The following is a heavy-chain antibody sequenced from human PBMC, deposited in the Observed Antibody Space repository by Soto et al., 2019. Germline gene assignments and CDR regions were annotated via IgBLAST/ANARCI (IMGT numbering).Heavy chain of an antibody. Sequence: QLQLQESGPGLVKPSETLSLTCSVSGGSISRSDSYWGWFRQPPGKGLEWIGRIYYGGSTHYNASLKRRVTISVDTSRNQFSLKLTSVTAVDTAVYYCANPQYSSGWPAFDYWGQGTLVIVSS. CDR2: IYYGGST. J-gene: IGHJ4*02. CDR3: ANPQYSSGWPAFDY. CDR1: GGSISRSDSY. D-gene: IGHD6-19*01. V-gene: IGHV4-39*01.